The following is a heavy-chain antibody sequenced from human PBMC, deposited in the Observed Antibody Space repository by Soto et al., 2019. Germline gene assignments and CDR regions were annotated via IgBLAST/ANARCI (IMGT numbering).Heavy chain of an antibody. D-gene: IGHD3-10*01. Sequence: EVQLVESGGGLVQPGGSLRLSCAASGFTFSSDWMHWVRQAPGKGLVWVSRINSDGSSTSYADSVKGRFTISRDNPKNTQYLQMNRQRAEDTAVYYCARERSFTMVRLVSDAFDILGQGTMVTGSS. V-gene: IGHV3-74*01. J-gene: IGHJ3*02. CDR3: ARERSFTMVRLVSDAFDI. CDR1: GFTFSSDW. CDR2: INSDGSST.